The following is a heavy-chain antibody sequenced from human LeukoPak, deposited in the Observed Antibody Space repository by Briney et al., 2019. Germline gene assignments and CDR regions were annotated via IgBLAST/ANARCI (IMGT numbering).Heavy chain of an antibody. CDR1: GSSISSYY. V-gene: IGHV4-59*01. Sequence: SKTLSLTCTVSGSSISSYYWSWIGQPPGKGLECIGNIYYSGSTNYNPSLKSGVTISVDTSKNQFSRKLSTLTAASTAVYYSAGQEVGAHFDYWGQGTLVTVSS. CDR2: IYYSGST. J-gene: IGHJ4*02. CDR3: AGQEVGAHFDY.